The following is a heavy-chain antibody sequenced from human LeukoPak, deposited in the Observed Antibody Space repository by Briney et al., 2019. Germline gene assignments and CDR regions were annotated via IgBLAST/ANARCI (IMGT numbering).Heavy chain of an antibody. J-gene: IGHJ3*02. D-gene: IGHD2-15*01. CDR2: IYYSGST. CDR3: ARGKMRYCSGGSCYGNAFDI. V-gene: IGHV4-39*01. Sequence: SETLSLTCTVSGGSISSSSYYWGWIRQPPGKGLEWIGSIYYSGSTYYNPSLKSRVTISVDTSKNQFSLKLSSVTAADTAVYYCARGKMRYCSGGSCYGNAFDIWGQGTMVTVSS. CDR1: GGSISSSSYY.